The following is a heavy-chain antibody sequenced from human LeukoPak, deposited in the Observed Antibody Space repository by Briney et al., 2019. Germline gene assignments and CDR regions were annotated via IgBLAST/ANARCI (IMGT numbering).Heavy chain of an antibody. CDR2: INSDGSST. J-gene: IGHJ4*02. D-gene: IGHD2-15*01. V-gene: IGHV3-74*01. CDR1: RFTFSSYW. Sequence: QPGGSLRLSCAASRFTFSSYWMHWVRQAPGKGLVWVSRINSDGSSTSYADSVKGRFTISRDNAKNTLYLQMNSLRAEDTAVYYCARGGLWVRGFDYWGQGTLVTVSS. CDR3: ARGGLWVRGFDY.